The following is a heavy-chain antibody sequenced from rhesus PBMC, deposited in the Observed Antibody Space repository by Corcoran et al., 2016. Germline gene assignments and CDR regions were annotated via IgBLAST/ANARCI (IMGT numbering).Heavy chain of an antibody. J-gene: IGHJ6*01. V-gene: IGHV3S42*01. D-gene: IGHD6-13*01. CDR1: GFTFSRYW. Sequence: EVQLVESGGGLAKPGGSLRLSCAASGFTFSRYWMNWVRQPPGKGLEWITAINRGGGSTYYASAVKGRFTISRDNSKTSRPLKMNSLRAEDTAVDYCAKEDSSWSEGYGLDSWGQGVVVTVSS. CDR2: INRGGGST. CDR3: AKEDSSWSEGYGLDS.